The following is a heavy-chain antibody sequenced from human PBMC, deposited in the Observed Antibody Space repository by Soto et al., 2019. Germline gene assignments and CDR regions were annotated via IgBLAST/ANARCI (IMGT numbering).Heavy chain of an antibody. J-gene: IGHJ4*02. CDR2: IHYTGSA. CDR3: ASVLLGGPTEYHS. Sequence: QLQLQESGSGLVKPSQTLSLTCAVSGGSISSGGYSWSWIRQPPGKGLEWIGYIHYTGSAYYHPSLKSRVTISVDTSRNQFSLKLTSVTAADTAVYYCASVLLGGPTEYHSWGQGTLVTVSS. CDR1: GGSISSGGYS. D-gene: IGHD1-26*01. V-gene: IGHV4-30-2*05.